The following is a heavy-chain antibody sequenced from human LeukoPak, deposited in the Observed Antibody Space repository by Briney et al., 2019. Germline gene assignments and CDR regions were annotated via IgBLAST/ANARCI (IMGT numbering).Heavy chain of an antibody. CDR3: ARVKVGTANDY. CDR1: GFTFSSYA. J-gene: IGHJ4*02. V-gene: IGHV3-30-3*01. Sequence: GRSLRLSCAASGFTFSSYAMHWVRQAPGKGLEWVAVISYDGSNKYYADSVKGRFTISRDNSKNTLYLQMNSLRAEDTAVYYCARVKVGTANDYWGQGTLVTVSS. D-gene: IGHD2-21*02. CDR2: ISYDGSNK.